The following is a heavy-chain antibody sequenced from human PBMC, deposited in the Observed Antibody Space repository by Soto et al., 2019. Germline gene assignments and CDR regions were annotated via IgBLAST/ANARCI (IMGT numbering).Heavy chain of an antibody. J-gene: IGHJ4*02. CDR3: IREGGYSGYDSLPEF. CDR2: ITGDGTDT. V-gene: IGHV3-74*01. CDR1: GFTFRNSW. Sequence: EVQLVESGGGLVHPGGSLRLSCAASGFTFRNSWMHWVRQGPGKGLVWVSRITGDGTDTNYADSVMGRFTISRDNAKNTLYLQMSSLRAEDTAIYYCIREGGYSGYDSLPEFWGQGTLVTVSS. D-gene: IGHD5-12*01.